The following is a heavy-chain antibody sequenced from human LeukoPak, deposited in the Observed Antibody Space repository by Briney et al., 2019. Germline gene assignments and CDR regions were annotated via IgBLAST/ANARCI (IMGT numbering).Heavy chain of an antibody. D-gene: IGHD3-10*01. V-gene: IGHV3-48*01. Sequence: GGSLRLSCAASGFTFSIYGMNWVRQAPGKGLEWVSYISGRSNTLYYADSVEGRFTISRDNSKNTVYLQMNSLRAEDTAVYYCAKDAYYSSGTYFDCWGQGTLVTVSS. J-gene: IGHJ4*02. CDR1: GFTFSIYG. CDR3: AKDAYYSSGTYFDC. CDR2: ISGRSNTL.